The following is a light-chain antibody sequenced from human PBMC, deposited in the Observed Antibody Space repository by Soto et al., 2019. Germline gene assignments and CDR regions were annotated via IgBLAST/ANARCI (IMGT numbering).Light chain of an antibody. CDR3: VSYTSSTTYV. CDR2: DVA. CDR1: SSDVVGSNF. J-gene: IGLJ1*01. V-gene: IGLV2-14*03. Sequence: QSALTQPASVSDSPGQSSTISCTGTSSDVVGSNFVSWYQQHPGKPPKLIIYDVANRPSGVSNRFSGSKSGSTASLIISRLQTEDAAEYYCVSYTSSTTYVFGTGTTVTVL.